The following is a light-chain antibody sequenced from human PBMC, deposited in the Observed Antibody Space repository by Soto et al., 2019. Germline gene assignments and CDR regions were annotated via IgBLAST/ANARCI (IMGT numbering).Light chain of an antibody. Sequence: QSALTQPASVSGSPGQSITISCTGTSSDVGGYNYVSWYQQYPGKAPKLMIYDVSNRPSGVSNRFSGSKSGNTASLTISGLQAEDEADYYCNSYTTTRTLVFGTGTKVTVL. CDR1: SSDVGGYNY. CDR3: NSYTTTRTLV. J-gene: IGLJ1*01. CDR2: DVS. V-gene: IGLV2-14*01.